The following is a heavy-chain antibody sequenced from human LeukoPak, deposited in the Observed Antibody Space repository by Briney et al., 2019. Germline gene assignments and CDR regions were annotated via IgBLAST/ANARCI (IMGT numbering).Heavy chain of an antibody. CDR1: GFTFSNYW. Sequence: GGSLRLSCAASGFTFSNYWMHWVRQAPGKGLVWVSRIKGDGSHTIYADSVKGRFTISRDNAKNTLYLQMKSLRAEDTAVYYCVRDWDHFDFDSWDLGTLVTVSS. V-gene: IGHV3-74*01. J-gene: IGHJ5*01. CDR2: IKGDGSHT. D-gene: IGHD3-9*01. CDR3: VRDWDHFDFDS.